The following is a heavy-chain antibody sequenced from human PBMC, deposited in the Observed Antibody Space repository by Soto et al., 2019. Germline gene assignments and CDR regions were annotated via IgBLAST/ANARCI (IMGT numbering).Heavy chain of an antibody. J-gene: IGHJ4*02. Sequence: QVQLVQSGAEVKKPGASVKVSCKASGYTFTGYYMHWVRQAPGQGLEWSGGINPNSGGTNYAQKVQGRVTMTRDTSISTADMELSRLRSDDTAVYYCARDGPGHSSGYPYYFDYWGQGTLVTVSS. CDR3: ARDGPGHSSGYPYYFDY. CDR2: INPNSGGT. V-gene: IGHV1-2*02. CDR1: GYTFTGYY. D-gene: IGHD3-22*01.